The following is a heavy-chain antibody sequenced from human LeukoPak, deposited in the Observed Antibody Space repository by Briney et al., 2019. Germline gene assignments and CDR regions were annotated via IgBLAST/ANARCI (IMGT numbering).Heavy chain of an antibody. Sequence: ASVKVSCKASGYTFTSYDINWVRQATGQGLEWMGWMNPNSGNTGYAQKFQGRVTMTRDTSISTAYMELSRLRSDDTAVYYCAVDYDILTGYLGFADYWGQGTLVTVSS. V-gene: IGHV1-8*01. D-gene: IGHD3-9*01. CDR2: MNPNSGNT. J-gene: IGHJ4*02. CDR3: AVDYDILTGYLGFADY. CDR1: GYTFTSYD.